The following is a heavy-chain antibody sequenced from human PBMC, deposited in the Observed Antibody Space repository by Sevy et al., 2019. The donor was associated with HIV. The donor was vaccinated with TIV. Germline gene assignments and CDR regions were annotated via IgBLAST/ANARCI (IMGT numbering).Heavy chain of an antibody. J-gene: IGHJ4*02. CDR1: SGSISSYF. Sequence: SETLSLTCTVSSGSISSYFWSWIRQPPGKGLEWIGYISYSEGTNYNPSLKSRVTMSVDMSKNQFSLKLSSVIAADTAVYYCVRGGASHHRRHFDYWGQGTLVTVSS. D-gene: IGHD1-26*01. V-gene: IGHV4-59*01. CDR2: ISYSEGT. CDR3: VRGGASHHRRHFDY.